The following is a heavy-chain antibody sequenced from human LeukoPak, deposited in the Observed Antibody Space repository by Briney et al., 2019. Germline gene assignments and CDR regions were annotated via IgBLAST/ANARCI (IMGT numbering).Heavy chain of an antibody. CDR1: GFTFSSYA. CDR2: ISYDGSNK. D-gene: IGHD3-22*01. Sequence: SGRSLRLSCAASGFTFSSYAMHWVRQAPGKGLEWVAVISYDGSNKYYADSVKGRFTISRDNSKNTLYLQMNSLRAEDTAVYYCAREMGYYYDSSGYYPDYWGQGTLVTVSS. J-gene: IGHJ4*02. CDR3: AREMGYYYDSSGYYPDY. V-gene: IGHV3-30*04.